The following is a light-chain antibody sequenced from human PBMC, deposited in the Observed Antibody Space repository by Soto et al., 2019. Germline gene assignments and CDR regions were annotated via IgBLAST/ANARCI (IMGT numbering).Light chain of an antibody. V-gene: IGKV3-11*01. CDR2: DAY. CDR1: QSVSNNY. Sequence: EVRLTQSPGTLSLSPVEIATLSCSARQSVSNNYLAWYQQKPGQAPRLLIYDAYNRATGIPPRFSGSGSGTDFTLTISSLEPEDSAVYYCQQRHMWPITFGQGTRLEI. J-gene: IGKJ5*01. CDR3: QQRHMWPIT.